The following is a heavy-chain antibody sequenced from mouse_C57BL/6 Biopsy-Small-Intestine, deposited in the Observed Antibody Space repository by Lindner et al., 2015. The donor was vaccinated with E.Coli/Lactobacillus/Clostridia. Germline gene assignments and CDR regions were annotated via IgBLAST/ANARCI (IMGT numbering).Heavy chain of an antibody. CDR2: IYPGSGNT. D-gene: IGHD4-1*01. J-gene: IGHJ2*01. CDR3: ARANWNGTPYFDY. Sequence: VQLQESGAELVRPGASVKLSCKASGYSFTDYYINWVKQRPGQGLEWIARIYPGSGNTYYNEKFKGKATLTAEKSSRTAYMQLSSLTSEDSAVYFCARANWNGTPYFDYWGQGTTLTVSS. V-gene: IGHV1-76*01. CDR1: GYSFTDYY.